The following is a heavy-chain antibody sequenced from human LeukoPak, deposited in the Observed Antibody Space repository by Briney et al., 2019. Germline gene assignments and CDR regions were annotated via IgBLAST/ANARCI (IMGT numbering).Heavy chain of an antibody. V-gene: IGHV1-69*13. D-gene: IGHD3-3*01. Sequence: SVKVSCKASGGTFSSYAISWVRQAPGQGLEWMGGVIPIFGTANYAQKFQGRVTITADESTSTAYMELSSLRSEDTAVYYCARDQADYDFWSGYSYWYFDLWGRGTLVTVSS. CDR2: VIPIFGTA. J-gene: IGHJ2*01. CDR3: ARDQADYDFWSGYSYWYFDL. CDR1: GGTFSSYA.